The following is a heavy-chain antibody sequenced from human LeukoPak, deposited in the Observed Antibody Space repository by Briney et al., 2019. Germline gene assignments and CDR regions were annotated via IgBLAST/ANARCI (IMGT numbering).Heavy chain of an antibody. Sequence: SQTLSLTCTVSGGSISSGSYYWSWIRQPPGKGLEWIGYIFYSGSTNYNPSLKSRVTISVDTSKNQFSLKLSSVTAADTAVYYCARFTTVTTLPTYYFDYWGQGTLVTVSS. CDR2: IFYSGST. CDR3: ARFTTVTTLPTYYFDY. J-gene: IGHJ4*02. V-gene: IGHV4-61*01. CDR1: GGSISSGSYY. D-gene: IGHD4-17*01.